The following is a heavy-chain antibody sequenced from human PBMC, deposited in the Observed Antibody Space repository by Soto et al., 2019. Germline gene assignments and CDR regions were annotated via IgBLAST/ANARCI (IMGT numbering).Heavy chain of an antibody. CDR3: ARPGNYGSGSYLYYLDY. J-gene: IGHJ4*02. D-gene: IGHD3-10*01. CDR1: GGSISSSSYY. Sequence: SETLSLTCTVSGGSISSSSYYWGWIRQPPGKGLEWIGSIYYSGSTYYNPSLKSRVTISVDTSKNQFSLKLSSVTAADTAVYYCARPGNYGSGSYLYYLDYWGQGTLVNVSS. V-gene: IGHV4-39*01. CDR2: IYYSGST.